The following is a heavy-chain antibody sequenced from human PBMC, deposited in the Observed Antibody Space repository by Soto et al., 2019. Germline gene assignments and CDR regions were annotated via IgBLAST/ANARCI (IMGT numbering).Heavy chain of an antibody. CDR1: GFTFSSYA. CDR2: ISGSGGST. CDR3: AKVGGTLLGVVIIRPDYYYYYMKA. V-gene: IGHV3-23*01. Sequence: GGSLRLSCAASGFTFSSYAMSWVRQAPGKGLEWVSAISGSGGSTYYADSVKGRFTISRDNSKNTLYLQMNSLRADDTAVYYGAKVGGTLLGVVIIRPDYYYYYMKAGGKGPT. D-gene: IGHD3-3*01. J-gene: IGHJ6*03.